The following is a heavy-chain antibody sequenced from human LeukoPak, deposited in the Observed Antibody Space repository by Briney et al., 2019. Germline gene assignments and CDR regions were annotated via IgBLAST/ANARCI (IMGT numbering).Heavy chain of an antibody. J-gene: IGHJ3*02. V-gene: IGHV1-2*02. CDR1: GYTFTAYY. D-gene: IGHD6-19*01. CDR2: INPNNGGT. CDR3: ARRVAVARRDAFDI. Sequence: GASVKVSCKTSGYTFTAYYMQWVRQAPGQGLEWMGWINPNNGGTNYAQKLQGRVTMSTDTSTGTAYMELRSLRSDDTAVYYCARRVAVARRDAFDIWGQGTMVTVSS.